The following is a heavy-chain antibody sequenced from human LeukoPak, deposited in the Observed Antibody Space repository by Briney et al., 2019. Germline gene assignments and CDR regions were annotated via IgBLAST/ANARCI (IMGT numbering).Heavy chain of an antibody. Sequence: PGGSLRLSCAASGFTFSSYSMNWVRQAPGKGLEWVSSISSSSSYIYYADSVKGRFTISRDNAKNSLYLQMNSLRAEDTAVYYCARPNYYDSSGLASFDYWGQGTLVTVSS. CDR1: GFTFSSYS. CDR3: ARPNYYDSSGLASFDY. CDR2: ISSSSSYI. V-gene: IGHV3-21*01. D-gene: IGHD3-22*01. J-gene: IGHJ4*02.